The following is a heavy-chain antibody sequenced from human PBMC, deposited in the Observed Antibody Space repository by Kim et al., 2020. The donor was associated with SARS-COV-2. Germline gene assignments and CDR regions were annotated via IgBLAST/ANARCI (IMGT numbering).Heavy chain of an antibody. CDR1: GDSVSSNSAA. J-gene: IGHJ4*02. CDR3: ARAIAGRLDY. Sequence: SQTLSLTCAISGDSVSSNSAAWNWIRQSPSRGLEWLGRTYCRSKCYNDYAFSVKSRITINPDTSKNHFSLQLNSVTPEDTAMYYCARAIAGRLDYWGQGTLVTVSS. V-gene: IGHV6-1*01. CDR2: TYCRSKCYN. D-gene: IGHD6-13*01.